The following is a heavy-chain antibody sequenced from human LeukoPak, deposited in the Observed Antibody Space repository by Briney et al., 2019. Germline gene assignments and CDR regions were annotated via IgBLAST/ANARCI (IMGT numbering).Heavy chain of an antibody. D-gene: IGHD1-26*01. Sequence: PGGSLRLSCAASGFTFSSYAMIWVRQAPGKGLEWVSAISGSGGSAYYADSVKGRFTISRDNSKDTLYLQMNSLGAEDTAVYYCAKDPWVGYYFDYWGQGTLVTVSS. CDR1: GFTFSSYA. CDR2: ISGSGGSA. V-gene: IGHV3-23*01. CDR3: AKDPWVGYYFDY. J-gene: IGHJ4*02.